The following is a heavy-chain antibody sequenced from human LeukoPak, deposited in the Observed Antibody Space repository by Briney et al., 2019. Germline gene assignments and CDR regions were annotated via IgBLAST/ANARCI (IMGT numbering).Heavy chain of an antibody. CDR3: ARDVGATRRFFDY. CDR1: GFTFSSYS. Sequence: GGSLRLSCAASGFTFSSYSMNWVRQAPGKGLEWVSSISSGSGYIYYADSVEGRFTISRDNAKNSLYLQMNSLRAEDTAVYYCARDVGATRRFFDYWGQGTLVTVSS. J-gene: IGHJ4*02. V-gene: IGHV3-21*01. CDR2: ISSGSGYI. D-gene: IGHD1-26*01.